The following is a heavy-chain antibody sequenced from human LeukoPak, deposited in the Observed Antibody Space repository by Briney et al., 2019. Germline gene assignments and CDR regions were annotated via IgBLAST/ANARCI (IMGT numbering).Heavy chain of an antibody. Sequence: GGYLRLSCAASGFTFSDHYMDWVRQAPGKGLEWVGRTRNKANSYTTEYAASVKGRFTISRDDSKNSLYLQMNSLKTEDTAVYYCASYSGGYFYYYYMDVWGKGTTVTVSS. CDR3: ASYSGGYFYYYYMDV. CDR1: GFTFSDHY. V-gene: IGHV3-72*01. D-gene: IGHD1-26*01. CDR2: TRNKANSYTT. J-gene: IGHJ6*03.